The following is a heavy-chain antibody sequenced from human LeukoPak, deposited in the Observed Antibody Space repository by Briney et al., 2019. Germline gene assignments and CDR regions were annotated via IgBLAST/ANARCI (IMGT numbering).Heavy chain of an antibody. CDR2: INPSGGST. V-gene: IGHV1-46*01. J-gene: IGHJ3*02. CDR1: GYTFTGYY. D-gene: IGHD5-24*01. CDR3: ARDLRPPVMATFADDAFDI. Sequence: ASVKVSCKASGYTFTGYYMHWVRQAPGQGLEWMGIINPSGGSTSYAQKFQGRVTMTRDTSTSTVYMELSSLRSEDTAVYYCARDLRPPVMATFADDAFDIWGQGTMVTVSS.